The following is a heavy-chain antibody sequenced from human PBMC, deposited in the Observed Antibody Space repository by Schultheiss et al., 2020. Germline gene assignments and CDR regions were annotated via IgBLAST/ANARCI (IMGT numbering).Heavy chain of an antibody. CDR1: GFTFSSYA. V-gene: IGHV3-7*01. CDR3: AKHLPRRGYSGYDRGMDV. D-gene: IGHD5-12*01. Sequence: GGSLRLSCAASGFTFSSYAMSWVRQAPGKGLEWVANINRDGSEKYYVHSVKGRFTISRDNSKNTLYLQMNSLRAEDTAVYYCAKHLPRRGYSGYDRGMDVWGQGTTVTVSS. J-gene: IGHJ6*02. CDR2: INRDGSEK.